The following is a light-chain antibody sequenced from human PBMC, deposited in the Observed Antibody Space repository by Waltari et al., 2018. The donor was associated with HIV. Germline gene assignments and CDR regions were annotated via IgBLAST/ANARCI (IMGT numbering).Light chain of an antibody. CDR1: RRDVGGYNY. Sequence: QSALTQPPSASGSPGQPVHIACTGTRRDVGGYNYVSCYQQYPAQAPKRMIYEVTKRPAGFPYRFSGSKSGNTASLTVSGLQAEDEADYYCSSYAGSNNYVVFGGGTRLTVL. CDR2: EVT. V-gene: IGLV2-8*01. J-gene: IGLJ2*01. CDR3: SSYAGSNNYVV.